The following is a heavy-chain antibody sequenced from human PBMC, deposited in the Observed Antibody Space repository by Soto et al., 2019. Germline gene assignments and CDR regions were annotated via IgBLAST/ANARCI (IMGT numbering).Heavy chain of an antibody. V-gene: IGHV3-20*03. CDR2: VNGNGGST. CDR1: GFTFVDYG. J-gene: IGHJ4*02. D-gene: IGHD1-26*01. Sequence: EVQLVESGGGVLRPGGSLRLSSAASGFTFVDYGMSGARQAPGKGLERVSGVNGNGGSTGYADSVKGRFTISRDNAKNSLYLQMNSLRAEDTAFYYCVRGASLNFDYWGQGTLVTVSS. CDR3: VRGASLNFDY.